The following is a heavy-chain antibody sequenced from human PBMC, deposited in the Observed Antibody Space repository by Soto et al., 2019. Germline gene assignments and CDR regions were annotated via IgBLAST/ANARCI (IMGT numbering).Heavy chain of an antibody. D-gene: IGHD2-2*01. CDR1: GFTFSSYW. V-gene: IGHV3-74*01. J-gene: IGHJ6*02. CDR2: INSDGSST. Sequence: EVQLVESGGGLVQPGGSLRLSCAASGFTFSSYWMHWVRQAPGKGLVWVSRINSDGSSTSYADSVKGRFTISRDNAKNTLYLQMNSRRAEDTAVYYCARGLYCSSTSCYVYYGMDVWGQGTTVTVSS. CDR3: ARGLYCSSTSCYVYYGMDV.